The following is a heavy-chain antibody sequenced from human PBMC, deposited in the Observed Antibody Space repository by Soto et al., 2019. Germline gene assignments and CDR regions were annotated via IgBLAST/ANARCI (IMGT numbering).Heavy chain of an antibody. D-gene: IGHD2-15*01. V-gene: IGHV3-30-3*01. CDR1: GFTFSSHA. CDR3: ASWGGSGGSCYWCPFDF. J-gene: IGHJ4*02. Sequence: QVHLAESGGGVVQPGRSLRLSCVASGFTFSSHAVHWVRQAPGKGLEWVAVISFDGSNKHYADSVKGQFTISRDNSKNTLYLQMNSLSAEDTAVYSCASWGGSGGSCYWCPFDFWGQGTLVTVSS. CDR2: ISFDGSNK.